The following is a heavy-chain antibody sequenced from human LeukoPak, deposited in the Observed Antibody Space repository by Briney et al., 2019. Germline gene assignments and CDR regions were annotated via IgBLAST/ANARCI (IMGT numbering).Heavy chain of an antibody. CDR2: INTDGSGT. J-gene: IGHJ6*02. CDR3: VGGCSGGSCYSPYYYGMDV. D-gene: IGHD2-15*01. V-gene: IGHV3-74*01. CDR1: RFTFRSNW. Sequence: GGSLRLSCAASRFTFRSNWMHWVRQAPGKGLVWVSRINTDGSGTNYADSVKGRFTISRDNSKNTLYLQMNSLRAEDTAVYYCVGGCSGGSCYSPYYYGMDVWGQGTTVTVSS.